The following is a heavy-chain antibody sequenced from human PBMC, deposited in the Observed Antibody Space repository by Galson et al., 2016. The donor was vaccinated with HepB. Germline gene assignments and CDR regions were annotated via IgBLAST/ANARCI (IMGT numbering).Heavy chain of an antibody. CDR3: ATSPSRGV. D-gene: IGHD2-2*01. J-gene: IGHJ6*02. V-gene: IGHV3-53*01. CDR1: GLAVSNNY. CDR2: IYSGGSI. Sequence: SLRLSCAASGLAVSNNYMSWVRQAPGRGLEGVSVIYSGGSIQYADSVKGRFTISRDNSKNTLYLQMNSLRAEDTAVYCCATSPSRGVWGQGTTVTVSS.